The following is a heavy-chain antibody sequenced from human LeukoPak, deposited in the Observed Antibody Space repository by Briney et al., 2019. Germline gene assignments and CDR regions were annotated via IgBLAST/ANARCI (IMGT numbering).Heavy chain of an antibody. CDR3: ARDGYGDFYYYYYMDV. CDR1: GYTFTSYD. CDR2: MNPNSGNT. Sequence: ASVKVSCKASGYTFTSYDINWVRQATGQGLEWMGWMNPNSGNTGYAQKFQGRVTMTRNSSISTAYMELSSLRSEDTAVYYCARDGYGDFYYYYYMDVWGKGTTVTISS. D-gene: IGHD4-17*01. J-gene: IGHJ6*03. V-gene: IGHV1-8*01.